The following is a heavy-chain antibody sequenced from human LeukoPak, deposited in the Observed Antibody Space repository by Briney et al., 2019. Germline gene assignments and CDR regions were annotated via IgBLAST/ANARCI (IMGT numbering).Heavy chain of an antibody. CDR2: INHSGST. CDR3: ARGGPRYCSSTSCYERYYYYYMDV. V-gene: IGHV4-34*01. J-gene: IGHJ6*03. CDR1: GGSFSGYY. D-gene: IGHD2-2*01. Sequence: PSETLSLACAVYGGSFSGYYWSWVRQPPGKGLEWIGEINHSGSTNYNPSLKSRVTISVDTPKNQFSLKLSSVTAADTAVYYCARGGPRYCSSTSCYERYYYYYMDVWGKGTTVTVSS.